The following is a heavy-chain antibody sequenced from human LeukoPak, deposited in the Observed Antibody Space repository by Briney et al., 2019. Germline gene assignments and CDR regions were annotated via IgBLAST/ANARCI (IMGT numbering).Heavy chain of an antibody. D-gene: IGHD4-11*01. V-gene: IGHV3-21*01. CDR3: ARDPHDYIGP. Sequence: GESLKISCAASGFTFSSYSMNWDRQAPGKGLEWVSSISSSSSYIYYADSVKGRFTISIDNAKNSLYLQMNSLRAEDTAVYYCARDPHDYIGPWGQGTLVTVSS. CDR2: ISSSSSYI. CDR1: GFTFSSYS. J-gene: IGHJ5*02.